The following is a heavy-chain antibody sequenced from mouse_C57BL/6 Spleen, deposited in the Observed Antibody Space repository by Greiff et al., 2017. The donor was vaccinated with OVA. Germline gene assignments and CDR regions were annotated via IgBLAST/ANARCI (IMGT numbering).Heavy chain of an antibody. Sequence: VKLMESGPGLVQPSQSLSITCTVSGFSLTSYGVHWVRQSPGKGLEWLGVIWSGGSTDYNAAFISRLSISKDNSKSQVFFKMNSLQADDTAIYYCARNYDGYYPYAMDYWGQGTSVTVSS. J-gene: IGHJ4*01. V-gene: IGHV2-2*01. D-gene: IGHD2-3*01. CDR2: IWSGGST. CDR1: GFSLTSYG. CDR3: ARNYDGYYPYAMDY.